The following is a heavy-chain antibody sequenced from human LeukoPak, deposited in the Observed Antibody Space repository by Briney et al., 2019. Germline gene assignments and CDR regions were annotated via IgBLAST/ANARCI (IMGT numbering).Heavy chain of an antibody. CDR3: TAEYWGSLKY. CDR1: AFNFNRAW. CDR2: IKSRLDGETI. D-gene: IGHD2-8*02. V-gene: IGHV3-15*01. J-gene: IGHJ4*02. Sequence: GGSLRLSCAASAFNFNRAWMSWVRQAPGKGLEWVGRIKSRLDGETIEYAAPVKDRFIISRDDSKNMLYLQTNSLKTEDTAFYYCTAEYWGSLKYWGQGTLVTVSS.